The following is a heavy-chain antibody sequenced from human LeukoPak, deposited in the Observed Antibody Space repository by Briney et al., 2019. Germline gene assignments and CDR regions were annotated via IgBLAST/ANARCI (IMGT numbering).Heavy chain of an antibody. D-gene: IGHD3-16*01. J-gene: IGHJ5*02. CDR2: INPSGGST. CDR3: AVVLSGLGDHWFDP. Sequence: ASVKVSCKASGYTFTGYYMHWVRQAPGQGLEWMGIINPSGGSTSYAQKFQGRVTMTRDMSTSTVYMELSSLRSEDTAVYYCAVVLSGLGDHWFDPWGQGTLVTVSS. CDR1: GYTFTGYY. V-gene: IGHV1-46*01.